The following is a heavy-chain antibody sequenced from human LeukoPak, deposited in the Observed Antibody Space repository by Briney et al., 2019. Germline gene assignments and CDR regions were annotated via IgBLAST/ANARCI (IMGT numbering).Heavy chain of an antibody. D-gene: IGHD3-22*01. CDR1: GGSIRSYQ. Sequence: SETLSLTCTVSGGSIRSYQWSWIRQPPGKGLEWIGYIYYSGSTNYNPSLKSRVTISVDTTKNQFSLRLTSMTAADTAVYYCARHPHYYFDNTARWGQGTLVTVSS. CDR2: IYYSGST. J-gene: IGHJ4*02. V-gene: IGHV4-59*01. CDR3: ARHPHYYFDNTAR.